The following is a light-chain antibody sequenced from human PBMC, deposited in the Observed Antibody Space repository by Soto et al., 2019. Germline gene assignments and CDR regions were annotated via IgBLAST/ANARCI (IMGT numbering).Light chain of an antibody. J-gene: IGKJ5*01. Sequence: EIGMTLSASTVSVSPGERATLSCRASQSVSSNLAWYQQKPGQAPRLLIYGASTRATGIPARFSGSGSGTEFTLTISSLQSEDFAVYYCQQYTNWPPITFGQGTRLEIK. CDR1: QSVSSN. CDR3: QQYTNWPPIT. V-gene: IGKV3-15*01. CDR2: GAS.